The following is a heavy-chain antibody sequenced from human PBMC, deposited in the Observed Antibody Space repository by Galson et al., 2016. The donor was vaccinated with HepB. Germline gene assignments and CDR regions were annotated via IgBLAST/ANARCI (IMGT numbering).Heavy chain of an antibody. J-gene: IGHJ3*02. V-gene: IGHV3-74*01. CDR1: GFTFSRHW. D-gene: IGHD3-10*01. CDR2: INSDGSNT. CDR3: AREVVRGTDAFDI. Sequence: SLRLSCAASGFTFSRHWVHWVRQAPGKGLVWVSRINSDGSNTNYADSVKGRFTISRDNAKNTLYRQMNSLRAEATAVYYCAREVVRGTDAFDIWGQGTMVTVSS.